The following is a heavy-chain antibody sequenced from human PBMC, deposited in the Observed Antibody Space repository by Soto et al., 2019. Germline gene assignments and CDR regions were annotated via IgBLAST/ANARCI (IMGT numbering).Heavy chain of an antibody. V-gene: IGHV1-2*04. D-gene: IGHD6-19*01. CDR2: INPDSGGA. J-gene: IGHJ6*02. CDR1: GYTFINYY. Sequence: GASVKVSCKASGYTFINYYVHWVRQAPGQGLEWMGLINPDSGGANYAQKFQGWVTMTRDTSITTAYMDLSRLKYDDTAVYYCAREAAVEGFFYGLDVWGQGTTVTVSS. CDR3: AREAAVEGFFYGLDV.